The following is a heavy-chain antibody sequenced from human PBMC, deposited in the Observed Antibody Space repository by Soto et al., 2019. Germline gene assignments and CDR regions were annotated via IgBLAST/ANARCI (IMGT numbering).Heavy chain of an antibody. CDR2: IIPIFGTA. D-gene: IGHD3-22*01. Sequence: QVQLVQSGAEVKKPGSSVKASCKASGGTFSSYAITWVRQAPGQGLEWMGGIIPIFGTANYAQKFQGRVTITADESTSTAYMELSSLRSEDTAVYYCARDPYYYDSSGYLGYGMDVWGQGTTVTVSS. V-gene: IGHV1-69*01. J-gene: IGHJ6*02. CDR3: ARDPYYYDSSGYLGYGMDV. CDR1: GGTFSSYA.